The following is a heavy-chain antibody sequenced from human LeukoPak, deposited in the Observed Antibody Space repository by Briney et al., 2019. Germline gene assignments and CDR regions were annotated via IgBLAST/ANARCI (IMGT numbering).Heavy chain of an antibody. CDR2: IIPIFGTA. J-gene: IGHJ4*02. CDR1: GGTFSSYA. Sequence: GASVTVSCKASGGTFSSYAISWVRQAPGQGFEWMGGIIPIFGTANYTQKFQGRVTITADESTSTAYMELSSLRSEDTAVYYCASGSSGWYLAYWGQGTLVTVSS. CDR3: ASGSSGWYLAY. D-gene: IGHD6-19*01. V-gene: IGHV1-69*13.